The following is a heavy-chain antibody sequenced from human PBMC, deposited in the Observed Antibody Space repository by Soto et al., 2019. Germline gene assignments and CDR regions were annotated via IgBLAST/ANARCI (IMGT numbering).Heavy chain of an antibody. J-gene: IGHJ6*02. CDR1: GGTFSSYA. Sequence: GASVKVSCKASGGTFSSYAISWVRQAPGQGLEWMGGIIPIFGTANYAQKFQGRVTITADESTSTAYMELSSLRSEDTAAYYCARDSAKAVNRANGMDVRRQGSTFTVSS. CDR2: IIPIFGTA. V-gene: IGHV1-69*13. D-gene: IGHD6-19*01. CDR3: ARDSAKAVNRANGMDV.